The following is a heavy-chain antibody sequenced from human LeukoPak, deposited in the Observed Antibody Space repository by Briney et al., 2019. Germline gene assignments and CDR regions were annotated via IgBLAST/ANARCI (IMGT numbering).Heavy chain of an antibody. CDR3: ARDPDSSGWYLEYYYYYGMDV. V-gene: IGHV3-21*01. D-gene: IGHD6-19*01. Sequence: GGSLRLSCAASGFTFSSYSMNWVRQAPGKGLDGVSSISISSSYIYYADSVKGRFTISRDNAKNSLYLQMNSLRAEDTAVYYCARDPDSSGWYLEYYYYYGMDVWGQGTTVTVSS. CDR2: ISISSSYI. J-gene: IGHJ6*02. CDR1: GFTFSSYS.